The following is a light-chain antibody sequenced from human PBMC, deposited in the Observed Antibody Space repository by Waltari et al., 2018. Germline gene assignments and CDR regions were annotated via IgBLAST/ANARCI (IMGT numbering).Light chain of an antibody. Sequence: QSVLTQPPSVSAAPGQKVTISCSVSSSNIGDNYISWYQQLPGTAPKLLIYDNNKRPSGIPDRFSGSKSGTSATLGITGLQTEDEADYYCGTWDNSLSSGVFGGGTKLTVL. J-gene: IGLJ3*02. CDR2: DNN. CDR1: SSNIGDNY. CDR3: GTWDNSLSSGV. V-gene: IGLV1-51*01.